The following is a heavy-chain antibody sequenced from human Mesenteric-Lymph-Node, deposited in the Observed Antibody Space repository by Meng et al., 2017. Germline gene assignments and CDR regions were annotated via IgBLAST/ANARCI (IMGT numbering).Heavy chain of an antibody. CDR3: AHGPIGSSWYRTMFEH. D-gene: IGHD6-13*01. CDR1: GFSLSTSGVG. V-gene: IGHV2-5*01. J-gene: IGHJ3*01. CDR2: IYWNDDK. Sequence: SGPTLVKPTQTLTLTCTFSGFSLSTSGVGVGWIRQPPGKALEWLALIYWNDDKRYSPSLKSRLTITKDTSKNQVVLTMTNMDPVDTATYYCAHGPIGSSWYRTMFEHWGQGTMVTVSS.